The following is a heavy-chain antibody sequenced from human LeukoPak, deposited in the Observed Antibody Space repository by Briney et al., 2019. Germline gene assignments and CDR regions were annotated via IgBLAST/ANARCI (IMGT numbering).Heavy chain of an antibody. CDR2: IKPNSGGT. D-gene: IGHD1-26*01. J-gene: IGHJ4*02. CDR1: GYTFTDYY. V-gene: IGHV1-2*02. CDR3: ARDGSGTYYGDY. Sequence: VASVKVSCKASGYTFTDYYIQWVRQAPGQGLEWMGWIKPNSGGTNYAQKFQGRVTMTRDTSISTAYMELSRLESDDTAVYYCARDGSGTYYGDYWGQGTLVTVSS.